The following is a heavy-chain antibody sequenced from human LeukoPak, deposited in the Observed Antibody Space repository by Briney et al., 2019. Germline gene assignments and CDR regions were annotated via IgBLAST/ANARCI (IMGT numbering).Heavy chain of an antibody. Sequence: ASVKVSCKASSYSFNRYGISWVRQAPGQGLEWMGWISGYNGNTNYAQKFLGRVSMTADTSTSTAYMELRSLTSDDTAVYYCARLWIAVASKLISFDYWGQGTLVTVSS. D-gene: IGHD6-19*01. CDR1: SYSFNRYG. V-gene: IGHV1-18*01. CDR3: ARLWIAVASKLISFDY. J-gene: IGHJ4*02. CDR2: ISGYNGNT.